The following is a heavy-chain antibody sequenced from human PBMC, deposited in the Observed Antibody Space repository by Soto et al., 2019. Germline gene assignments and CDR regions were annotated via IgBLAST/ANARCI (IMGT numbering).Heavy chain of an antibody. V-gene: IGHV3-66*04. CDR2: IRSGGST. CDR3: ARLVAAVPGHYYFDY. CDR1: GITVSSNF. J-gene: IGHJ4*02. Sequence: EVQLVESGGGLVQPGGSLRLSCEASGITVSSNFMTWVRQAPGKGLEWVSVIRSGGSTYSAISVKGRITISRDNSKNTVYLQMNSLRLEDTAVYYCARLVAAVPGHYYFDYWGQGTLVTVSS. D-gene: IGHD6-19*01.